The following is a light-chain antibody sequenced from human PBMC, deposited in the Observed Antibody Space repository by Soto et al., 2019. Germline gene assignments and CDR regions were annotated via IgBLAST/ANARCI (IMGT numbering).Light chain of an antibody. V-gene: IGKV3-15*01. CDR3: QQYNNWPRT. Sequence: EIVMTQSPATLSVSPGERATLSCRASQSVSSDLAWSHQKPGQAPRLLIYTASTRATGIPARFSGSGSGTEFTLTINSLQSEDFAVYYCQQYNNWPRTFGQGTKVEIK. CDR1: QSVSSD. CDR2: TAS. J-gene: IGKJ1*01.